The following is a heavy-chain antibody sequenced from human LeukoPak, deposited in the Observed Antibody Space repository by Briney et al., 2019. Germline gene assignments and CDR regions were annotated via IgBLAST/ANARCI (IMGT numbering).Heavy chain of an antibody. Sequence: SETLSLTXTVSGGSISSYYWSWIRQPAGKGLEWIGRIYTSGSTNYNPSLKSRVTMSVDTSKNQFSLKLSSVTAADTAVYYCARAVYYYDSSGYWGLDAFDIWGQGTMVTVSS. CDR2: IYTSGST. V-gene: IGHV4-4*07. CDR1: GGSISSYY. J-gene: IGHJ3*02. D-gene: IGHD3-22*01. CDR3: ARAVYYYDSSGYWGLDAFDI.